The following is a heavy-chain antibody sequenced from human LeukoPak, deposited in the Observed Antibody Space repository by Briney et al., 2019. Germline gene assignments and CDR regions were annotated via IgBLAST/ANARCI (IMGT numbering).Heavy chain of an antibody. Sequence: SETLSLTCTVSGASISSYYWSWIRQPPGKGLEWIGYIFYSGSANYNPSLKSRVTISVDTSENQFSLKLTSVTAADTAVYYCARPTFASYSSGYHYWGQGTLVTVSS. J-gene: IGHJ4*02. CDR3: ARPTFASYSSGYHY. CDR1: GASISSYY. D-gene: IGHD3-22*01. V-gene: IGHV4-59*08. CDR2: IFYSGSA.